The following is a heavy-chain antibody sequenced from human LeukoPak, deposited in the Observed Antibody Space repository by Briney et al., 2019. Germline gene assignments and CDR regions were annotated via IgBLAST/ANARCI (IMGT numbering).Heavy chain of an antibody. CDR3: VRRDTGWNYFDY. CDR2: IYYTGKI. CDR1: GGSINSHY. Sequence: PSETLSLTCAVSGGSINSHYWGWIRQPLGKGLQWIGDIYYTGKINYNPSLKSRVTITLDTSKDHLSLNLTSVLAADTAIYYCVRRDTGWNYFDYWGQGILVTVSS. V-gene: IGHV4-59*08. J-gene: IGHJ4*02. D-gene: IGHD6-19*01.